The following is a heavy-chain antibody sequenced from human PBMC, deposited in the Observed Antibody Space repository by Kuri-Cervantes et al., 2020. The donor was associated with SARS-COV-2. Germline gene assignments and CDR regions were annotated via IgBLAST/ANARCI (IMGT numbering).Heavy chain of an antibody. J-gene: IGHJ4*02. CDR1: YS. V-gene: IGHV3-11*01. CDR2: ISSSGSTI. D-gene: IGHD3-10*01. Sequence: YSWGWIRQAPGKGLEWVSYISSSGSTIYYADSVKGRFTISRDNAKNSLYLQMNSLRAEDTAVYYCAADSRGSGSYLDYWGQGTLVTVSS. CDR3: AADSRGSGSYLDY.